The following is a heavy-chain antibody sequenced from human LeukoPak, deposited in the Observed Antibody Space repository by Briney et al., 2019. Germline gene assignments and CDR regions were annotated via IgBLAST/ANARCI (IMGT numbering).Heavy chain of an antibody. CDR2: IYYSGSA. CDR1: GGSISSSSYY. V-gene: IGHV4-39*01. Sequence: SETLSLTCTVSGGSISSSSYYWGWIRQPPGKGLEWIGSIYYSGSAYYNPSLKSRVTISEDTSKNRFSLMLTSVTAADTAVYYCARQVSDYFYYYIDVWGEGTTVIVSS. CDR3: ARQVSDYFYYYIDV. J-gene: IGHJ6*03.